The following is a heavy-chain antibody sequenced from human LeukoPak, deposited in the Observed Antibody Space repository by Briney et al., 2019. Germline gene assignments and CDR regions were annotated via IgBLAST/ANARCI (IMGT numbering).Heavy chain of an antibody. Sequence: ASVKVSCKTSGYTFADYFIHWVRQAPGQGLEWMGRINANSGGTEYEQKFQGRVTITRDTSISTAYVEVNWLISDDTVIYYCARDVSSTSNWEFDYWGQGTLVTVS. D-gene: IGHD1-26*01. J-gene: IGHJ4*02. V-gene: IGHV1-2*05. CDR2: INANSGGT. CDR3: ARDVSSTSNWEFDY. CDR1: GYTFADYF.